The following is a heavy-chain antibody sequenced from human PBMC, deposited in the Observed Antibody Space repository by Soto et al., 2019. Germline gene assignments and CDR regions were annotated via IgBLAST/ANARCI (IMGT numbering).Heavy chain of an antibody. CDR1: GFTFSSYS. CDR2: ISSSSSYI. D-gene: IGHD3-22*01. J-gene: IGHJ3*02. Sequence: GGSLRLSCAASGFTFSSYSMNWVRQAPGKGLEWVSSISSSSSYIYYADSVKGRFTISRDNAKNSLYLQMNSLRAEDTAVYYCARATYYYDSSGYYDDAFDIWGQGTMVTVSS. CDR3: ARATYYYDSSGYYDDAFDI. V-gene: IGHV3-21*01.